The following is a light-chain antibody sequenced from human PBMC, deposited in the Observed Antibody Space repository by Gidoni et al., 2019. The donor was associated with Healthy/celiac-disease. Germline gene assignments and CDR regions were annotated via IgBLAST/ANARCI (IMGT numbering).Light chain of an antibody. CDR2: DAS. Sequence: IHMPHPPSSLSASVGDRVTITCQASQDISNYLNWYQQKPGKAPKLLIYDASNLETGVPSRFSGSGSGTDFTFTISSLQPEDIATYYCQQYDNLPYTFGQGTKLEIK. J-gene: IGKJ2*01. CDR3: QQYDNLPYT. V-gene: IGKV1-33*01. CDR1: QDISNY.